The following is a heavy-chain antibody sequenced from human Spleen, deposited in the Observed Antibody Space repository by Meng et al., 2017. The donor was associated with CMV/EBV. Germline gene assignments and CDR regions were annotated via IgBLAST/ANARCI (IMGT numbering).Heavy chain of an antibody. J-gene: IGHJ6*02. Sequence: KVSCKASGYSFTKYWIGWVRQMPGKGLEWMGIIYPGDSDTRYSPSFQGQVTISADKSISTAYLQWSSLKASDTAMYYCARFVTSSGHYYGMDVWGQGTTVTVSS. CDR1: GYSFTKYW. CDR2: IYPGDSDT. CDR3: ARFVTSSGHYYGMDV. D-gene: IGHD2-2*01. V-gene: IGHV5-51*01.